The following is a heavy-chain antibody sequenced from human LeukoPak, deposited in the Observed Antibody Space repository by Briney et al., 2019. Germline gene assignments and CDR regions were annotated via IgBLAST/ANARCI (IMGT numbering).Heavy chain of an antibody. Sequence: GGSLRLSCAASGFTFSSYAMSWVLQAPGKGLEWVSAISGSGGSTYYADSVKGRFTISRDNSKNTLYLQMNSLRPEDTALYYCAKDLKYGSRYFDYWGQGTLVTVSS. CDR2: ISGSGGST. J-gene: IGHJ4*02. CDR1: GFTFSSYA. D-gene: IGHD6-19*01. V-gene: IGHV3-23*01. CDR3: AKDLKYGSRYFDY.